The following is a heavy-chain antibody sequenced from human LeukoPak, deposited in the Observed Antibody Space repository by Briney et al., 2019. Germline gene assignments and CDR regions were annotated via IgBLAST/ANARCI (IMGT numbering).Heavy chain of an antibody. CDR1: GGTFSSYA. V-gene: IGHV1-69*05. CDR2: IMPIFGTA. D-gene: IGHD3-10*01. J-gene: IGHJ4*02. Sequence: SVKGSCKASGGTFSSYAISWVRQAPGQGLEWMGGIMPIFGTANYAQKFQGRVTITTDESTSTAYMELSSLRSEDTAVYYCARETGAYYYGSGSYYNPGPFDYWGQGTLVTVSS. CDR3: ARETGAYYYGSGSYYNPGPFDY.